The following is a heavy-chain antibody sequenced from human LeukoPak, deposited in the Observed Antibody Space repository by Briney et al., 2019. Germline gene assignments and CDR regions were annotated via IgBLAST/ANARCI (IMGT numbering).Heavy chain of an antibody. CDR2: INTDGSST. V-gene: IGHV3-74*01. J-gene: IGHJ4*02. CDR3: AREPKNNYFDY. Sequence: GGSLRLSCAASGFTFSTYWMHWVRQAPGKGLVWVSRINTDGSSTTYADSVKGRFTLSRDNARNTLFLQMNSLRAEDTAVYYCAREPKNNYFDYWGQGTLVTVSS. CDR1: GFTFSTYW.